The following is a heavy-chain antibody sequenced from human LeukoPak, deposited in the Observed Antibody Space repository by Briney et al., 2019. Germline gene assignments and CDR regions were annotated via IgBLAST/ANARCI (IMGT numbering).Heavy chain of an antibody. J-gene: IGHJ4*02. Sequence: ASETLSLTCTVSGGSISSSSYYWGWIRQPPGKGLEWIGSIYYSGSTYYNPSLKGRVTISVDTSKNQFSLKLSSVTAADTAVYYCARSDILTGYSDYWGQGTPVTVSS. CDR2: IYYSGST. D-gene: IGHD3-9*01. CDR3: ARSDILTGYSDY. CDR1: GGSISSSSYY. V-gene: IGHV4-39*01.